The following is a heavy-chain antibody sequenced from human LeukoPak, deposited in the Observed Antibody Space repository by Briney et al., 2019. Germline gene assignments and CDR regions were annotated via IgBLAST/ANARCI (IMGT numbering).Heavy chain of an antibody. D-gene: IGHD2-8*01. Sequence: PGGSLRLSCVDSGFTVSYNYMSWVRQASGEGLEWISVIYSGGSTYYADSVKGRFTISRDNSKNTLYLQMNSLRAEDTAVYYCAKMVREFYTISYYFDYWGQGTLVTVSS. CDR2: IYSGGST. CDR3: AKMVREFYTISYYFDY. J-gene: IGHJ4*02. V-gene: IGHV3-66*01. CDR1: GFTVSYNY.